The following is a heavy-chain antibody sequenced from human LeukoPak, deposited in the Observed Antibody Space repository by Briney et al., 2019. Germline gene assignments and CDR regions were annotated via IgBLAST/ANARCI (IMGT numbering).Heavy chain of an antibody. Sequence: SGPALVKPTQTLTLTCTFSGFSLSTSGMCVSWIRQPPGKALEWLARIDWDDDKYYSTSLKTRLTISKDTSKNQVVLTMANMDPVDTATYYCARMTPNYYGTGYDAFDIWGQGTMVTVSS. CDR2: IDWDDDK. J-gene: IGHJ3*02. CDR3: ARMTPNYYGTGYDAFDI. CDR1: GFSLSTSGMC. V-gene: IGHV2-70*11. D-gene: IGHD3-10*01.